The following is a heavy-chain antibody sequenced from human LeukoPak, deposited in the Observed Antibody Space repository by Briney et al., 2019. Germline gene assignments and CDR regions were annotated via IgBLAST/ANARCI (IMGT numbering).Heavy chain of an antibody. CDR1: GFTFSSYA. CDR2: VSGSGSST. V-gene: IGHV3-23*01. Sequence: GGSLRLSCAASGFTFSSYAMTWVRQAPGKGLEWVSGVSGSGSSTYYADSVKGRFTISRDNSKNTLYLQMNSLRAEDSAVYYCATDREGDPSAYYLVGGQGTLITVSS. CDR3: ATDREGDPSAYYLV. J-gene: IGHJ4*02. D-gene: IGHD3-22*01.